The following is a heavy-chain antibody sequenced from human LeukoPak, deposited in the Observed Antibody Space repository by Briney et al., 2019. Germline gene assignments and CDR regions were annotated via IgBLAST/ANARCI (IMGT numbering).Heavy chain of an antibody. Sequence: ASVKVSCKASGYTFTGYYMHWVRQAPGQGLEWMGRINPNSGGTNYAQKFQGRVTMTRDTSISTAYMELSRLRSDDTAVYYCARDVKLYDYDSSGYYNDAFDIWGQGTMVTVSS. J-gene: IGHJ3*02. CDR2: INPNSGGT. D-gene: IGHD3-22*01. CDR1: GYTFTGYY. CDR3: ARDVKLYDYDSSGYYNDAFDI. V-gene: IGHV1-2*06.